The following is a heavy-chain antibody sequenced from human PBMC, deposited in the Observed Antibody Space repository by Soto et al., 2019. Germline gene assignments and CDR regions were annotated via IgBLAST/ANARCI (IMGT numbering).Heavy chain of an antibody. V-gene: IGHV1-69*06. CDR2: IIPIFGTA. J-gene: IGHJ6*02. Sequence: QVQLVQSGAEVKKPGSSVKVSCKASGGTFSSYAISWVRQAPGQGLAWMGGIIPIFGTANYAQEFQGRVTITADKSTSTAYMELSSLRSEDTAVYYCARWGLSGDYYYYGMDVWGQGTTVTVSS. CDR1: GGTFSSYA. D-gene: IGHD2-15*01. CDR3: ARWGLSGDYYYYGMDV.